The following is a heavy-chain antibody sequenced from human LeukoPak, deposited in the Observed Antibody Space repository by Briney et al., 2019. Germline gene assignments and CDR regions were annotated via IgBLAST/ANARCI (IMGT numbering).Heavy chain of an antibody. CDR2: ITPSGGT. CDR3: ARVPQGSSWPYYFDY. J-gene: IGHJ4*02. CDR1: GYTFTSYA. Sequence: GASVKVSCKASGYTFTSYAMHWVRQAPGQGLEWMGWITPSGGTNYPQKFQGRVAITRDTSITTAYMELSSLRSEDTAVYYCARVPQGSSWPYYFDYWGQGTLVTVSS. V-gene: IGHV1-2*02. D-gene: IGHD6-13*01.